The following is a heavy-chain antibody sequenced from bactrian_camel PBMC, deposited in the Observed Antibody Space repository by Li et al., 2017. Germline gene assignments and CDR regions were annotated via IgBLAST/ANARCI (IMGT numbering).Heavy chain of an antibody. J-gene: IGHJ6*01. D-gene: IGHD4*01. CDR3: AAALHGYSDYELCPSGY. V-gene: IGHV3-2*01. CDR1: GFTFSSYY. CDR2: IDTDGKT. Sequence: HVQLVESGGGLVQPGGSLRLSCAASGFTFSSYYMSWVRQAPGKGLEWVSSIDTDGKTYYSDSVKGRFTIARDDAKSTVWLQMNTLKSEDTALYYCAAALHGYSDYELCPSGYWGQGTQVTVS.